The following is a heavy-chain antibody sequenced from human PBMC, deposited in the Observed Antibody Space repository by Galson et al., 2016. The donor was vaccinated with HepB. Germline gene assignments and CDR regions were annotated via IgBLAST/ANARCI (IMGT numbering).Heavy chain of an antibody. J-gene: IGHJ6*02. CDR3: ARVRSGYSGYANPYYYGMDV. D-gene: IGHD5-12*01. Sequence: CAISGDSVSSNSATWNWIRQSPSRGLEWLGRKYYRSKWYNGYALSVKRRITINPDTSKNQFSLQLNSVTPEDTAVYYCARVRSGYSGYANPYYYGMDVWGQGTSVTVS. CDR2: KYYRSKWYN. CDR1: GDSVSSNSAT. V-gene: IGHV6-1*01.